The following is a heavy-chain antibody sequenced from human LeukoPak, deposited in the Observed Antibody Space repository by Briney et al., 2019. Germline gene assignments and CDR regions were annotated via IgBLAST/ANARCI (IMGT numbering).Heavy chain of an antibody. Sequence: GGSLRLSCAASGFTFSSYWMHWVRQEPGKGLVWVSRISGDGSNTNYADSVKGRFTISRDNAQNTVYLQMNTLRAEDTAVYYCVRDLLDYDVLSGLHHYYVDVWGQGTTVRVSS. CDR2: ISGDGSNT. D-gene: IGHD3-22*01. J-gene: IGHJ6*02. CDR3: VRDLLDYDVLSGLHHYYVDV. V-gene: IGHV3-74*01. CDR1: GFTFSSYW.